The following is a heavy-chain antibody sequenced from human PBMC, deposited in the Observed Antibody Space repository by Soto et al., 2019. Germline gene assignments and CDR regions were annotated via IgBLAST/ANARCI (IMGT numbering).Heavy chain of an antibody. CDR1: GYTFTSYG. J-gene: IGHJ4*02. CDR2: ISAYNGNT. Sequence: QVQLVQSGAEVKKPGASVKVSCKASGYTFTSYGISWVRQAPGQGLEWMGWISAYNGNTNYAQKLQGRVTMTTDTSTSTAYMELRSLRSDDTAVYYCARVALYDFWSGYYMGYFDYWGQGTLVTVSS. V-gene: IGHV1-18*01. D-gene: IGHD3-3*01. CDR3: ARVALYDFWSGYYMGYFDY.